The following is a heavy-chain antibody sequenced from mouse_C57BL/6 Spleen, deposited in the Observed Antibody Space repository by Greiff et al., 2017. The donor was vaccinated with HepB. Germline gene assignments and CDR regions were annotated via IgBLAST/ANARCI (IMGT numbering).Heavy chain of an antibody. CDR1: GYTFTSYW. CDR3: ARDGYYEAMDY. V-gene: IGHV1-53*01. J-gene: IGHJ4*01. Sequence: VKLQESGTELVKPGASVKLSCKASGYTFTSYWMHWVKQRPGQGLEWIGNINPSNGGTNYNEKFKSKATLTVDKSSSTAYMQLSSLTSEDSAVYYCARDGYYEAMDYWGQGTSVTVSS. D-gene: IGHD2-3*01. CDR2: INPSNGGT.